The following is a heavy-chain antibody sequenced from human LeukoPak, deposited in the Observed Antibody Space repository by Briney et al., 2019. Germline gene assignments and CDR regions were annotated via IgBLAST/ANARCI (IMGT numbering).Heavy chain of an antibody. V-gene: IGHV3-15*01. D-gene: IGHD3-22*01. CDR1: GFTFSNAW. CDR2: IKSKTGGGTT. Sequence: PGGSLRLSCAASGFTFSNAWMSWVRQAPGKGLEWVGRIKSKTGGGTTDYAAPVKGRFTISRDDSKNTLYLQMNSLKTEDTAVYYCTTDYPTYYYDSSGYYLLDYWGQGTLVTVSS. CDR3: TTDYPTYYYDSSGYYLLDY. J-gene: IGHJ4*02.